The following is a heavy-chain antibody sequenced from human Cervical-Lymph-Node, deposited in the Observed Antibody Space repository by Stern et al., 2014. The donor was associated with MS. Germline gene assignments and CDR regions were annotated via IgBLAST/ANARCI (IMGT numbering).Heavy chain of an antibody. Sequence: VQLVESGGGVVHPGGSLRLSCAASGFSFSRHGMHWVRQAPGKGLEWVAVISYDGNTKEYVDSVKGRFTISRDNSKNTLYLQMDSLRSDDAALYYCAKDRSATLYYYGMDVWGHGTTVIVSS. CDR1: GFSFSRHG. CDR3: AKDRSATLYYYGMDV. V-gene: IGHV3-30*18. CDR2: ISYDGNTK. D-gene: IGHD3-10*01. J-gene: IGHJ6*02.